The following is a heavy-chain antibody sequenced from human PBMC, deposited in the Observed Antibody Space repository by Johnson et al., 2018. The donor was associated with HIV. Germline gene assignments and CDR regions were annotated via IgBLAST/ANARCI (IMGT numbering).Heavy chain of an antibody. CDR3: TRDVNYRDCSSTSCSDAFHI. Sequence: VQLVESGGGLVQPGGSLRLSCAVSGFTFSNFAMHWVRQAPGKGLEYVSAISSNGIGTYYANSVDGRFTIYRDNDKNTLYLQMNSLRGEDTAVYSCTRDVNYRDCSSTSCSDAFHIWGQGTMVTVSS. D-gene: IGHD2-2*01. CDR1: GFTFSNFA. CDR2: ISSNGIGT. V-gene: IGHV3-64*01. J-gene: IGHJ3*02.